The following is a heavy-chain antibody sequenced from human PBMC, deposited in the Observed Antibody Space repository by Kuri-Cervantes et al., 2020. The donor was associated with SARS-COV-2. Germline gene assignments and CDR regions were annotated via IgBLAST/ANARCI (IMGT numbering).Heavy chain of an antibody. CDR2: INPSGCST. CDR1: GYTFTSYY. V-gene: IGHV1-46*01. J-gene: IGHJ6*02. D-gene: IGHD5-18*01. CDR3: ARDSFRWMGANSGQQLWHKNYYYGMDV. Sequence: ASVKVSCKASGYTFTSYYMHWVRQAPGQGLEWMGIINPSGCSTSYAQKFKGRVTMTRDTSTSTVYMELSSLRSEDTAVYYCARDSFRWMGANSGQQLWHKNYYYGMDVWGQGTTVTVSS.